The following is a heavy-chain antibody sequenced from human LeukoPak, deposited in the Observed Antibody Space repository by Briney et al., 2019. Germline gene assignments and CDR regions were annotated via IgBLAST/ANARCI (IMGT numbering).Heavy chain of an antibody. CDR2: IYPGEYDT. CDR3: ASLIFGLRVGVGWFDP. CDR1: GYSFTSYW. J-gene: IGHJ5*02. D-gene: IGHD3/OR15-3a*01. Sequence: GESLKISCKGSGYSFTSYWIGWVRQMPGKGLEWMGIIYPGEYDTRYSPSFQGQVNISADKPISTAYLHWSSLKASDTAMYYCASLIFGLRVGVGWFDPWGQGTLVTVSS. V-gene: IGHV5-51*04.